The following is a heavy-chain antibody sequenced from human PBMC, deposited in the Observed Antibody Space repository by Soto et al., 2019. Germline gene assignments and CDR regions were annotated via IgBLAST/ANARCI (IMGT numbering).Heavy chain of an antibody. V-gene: IGHV3-15*01. CDR3: VIYEYFCGTYRVRRSY. D-gene: IGHD3-16*02. Sequence: GGSLRLSCVASGFPFSYSWMSWVRQAPGKGLEWVARIKSETDGGTTDYAAPVEGRFTISRDDSKNTLDLQMNSLKTEDTAVYYCVIYEYFCGTYRVRRSYRGQGTLVIVSS. J-gene: IGHJ4*02. CDR2: IKSETDGGTT. CDR1: GFPFSYSW.